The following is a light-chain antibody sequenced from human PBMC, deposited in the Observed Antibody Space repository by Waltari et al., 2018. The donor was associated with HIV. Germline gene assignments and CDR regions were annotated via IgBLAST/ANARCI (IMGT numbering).Light chain of an antibody. V-gene: IGLV2-23*02. Sequence: QSALTQPASVSGSPGQSITLSCTVPNNTFGTYNLVSWYQQHPGKAPKLIIYEVTKRPSGVSNRFSASKSGNTASLTISGLQADDEADYFCCSYVTTNTWVFGGGTKVTVL. CDR1: NNTFGTYNL. CDR3: CSYVTTNTWV. CDR2: EVT. J-gene: IGLJ3*02.